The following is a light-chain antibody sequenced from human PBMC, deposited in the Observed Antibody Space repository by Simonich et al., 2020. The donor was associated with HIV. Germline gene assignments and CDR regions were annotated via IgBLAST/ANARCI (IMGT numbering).Light chain of an antibody. CDR1: ISDVGDYIY. Sequence: QSTLTQPASVSGSPGQSITISCTGTISDVGDYIYVSWYQQHPGKAPKLMIYDVTKRPSWVSNRFAGFKSGNTASLTISGLQAEDEADYYCNSYTSSSTWVFGGGTKLTVL. V-gene: IGLV2-14*03. CDR3: NSYTSSSTWV. CDR2: DVT. J-gene: IGLJ3*02.